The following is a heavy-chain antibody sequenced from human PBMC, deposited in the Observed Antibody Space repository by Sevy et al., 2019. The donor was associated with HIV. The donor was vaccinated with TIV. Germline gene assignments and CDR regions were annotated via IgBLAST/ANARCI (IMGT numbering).Heavy chain of an antibody. J-gene: IGHJ4*02. V-gene: IGHV3-7*01. CDR2: IKQDGSEK. D-gene: IGHD6-6*01. CDR3: AKQIGTRPDGFDY. Sequence: GGSLRLSCAASGFTFSSYWMSWVRQAPGKGLEWVANIKQDGSEKYYVDSVKGRFTISRDNVENSLYLQMNSLRAEETAVYFCAKQIGTRPDGFDYWGQGTLVTVSS. CDR1: GFTFSSYW.